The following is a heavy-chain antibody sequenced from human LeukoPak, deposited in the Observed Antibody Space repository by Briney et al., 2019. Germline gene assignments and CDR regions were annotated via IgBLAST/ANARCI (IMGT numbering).Heavy chain of an antibody. Sequence: ASVKVSCTASGYSFTGYYMHWVRQAPGQGLEWMGWINPNSGGTNYAQKFQGRVTMTRDTSISTAYMELSSLRSDDTAVYYCARDGVGAKTTYDYWGQGTLVTVSS. V-gene: IGHV1-2*02. D-gene: IGHD1-26*01. CDR2: INPNSGGT. CDR1: GYSFTGYY. J-gene: IGHJ4*02. CDR3: ARDGVGAKTTYDY.